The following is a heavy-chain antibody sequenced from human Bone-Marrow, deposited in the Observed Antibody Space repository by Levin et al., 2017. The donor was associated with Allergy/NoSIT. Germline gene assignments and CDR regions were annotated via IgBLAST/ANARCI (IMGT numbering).Heavy chain of an antibody. Sequence: ASVKVSCKPSGDNFLNYDFNWVRQAAGQGLEWMGWMNPKSGGSGYSQKLQGRVRLTANTSMSTVYMQLSSLRSDDTAVYFCARGVLQAWGNAFDLWGQGTLVTVSS. V-gene: IGHV1-8*01. CDR2: MNPKSGGS. CDR3: ARGVLQAWGNAFDL. J-gene: IGHJ3*01. CDR1: GDNFLNYD. D-gene: IGHD2-15*01.